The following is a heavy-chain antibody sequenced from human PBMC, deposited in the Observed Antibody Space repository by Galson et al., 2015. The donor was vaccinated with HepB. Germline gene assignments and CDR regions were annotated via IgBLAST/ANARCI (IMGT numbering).Heavy chain of an antibody. D-gene: IGHD1-26*01. CDR2: ISSFNNYI. CDR1: GFSFSAHT. CDR3: ARGVGWDRASDV. J-gene: IGHJ3*01. Sequence: SLRLSCAASGFSFSAHTMTWVRQAPGKGLEWVSSISSFNNYIYYADSVKGRFTISRDNAKNSLYLQMNSLRAEDTAVYYCARGVGWDRASDVWGQGTMVAVSS. V-gene: IGHV3-21*06.